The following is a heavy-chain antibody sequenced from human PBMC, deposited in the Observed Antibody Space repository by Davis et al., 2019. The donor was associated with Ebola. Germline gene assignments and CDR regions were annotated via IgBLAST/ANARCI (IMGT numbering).Heavy chain of an antibody. CDR2: ISATTTYT. Sequence: LSLTCAVSGFSFSTYDMNWVRQAPGKGLEWVSSISATTTYTYYADSVKGRFTVSRDDPKNTLYLQLNSLRIEDTAVYYCAKGGDMDVWGQGTTVTVSS. J-gene: IGHJ6*02. D-gene: IGHD3-16*01. V-gene: IGHV3-21*06. CDR3: AKGGDMDV. CDR1: GFSFSTYD.